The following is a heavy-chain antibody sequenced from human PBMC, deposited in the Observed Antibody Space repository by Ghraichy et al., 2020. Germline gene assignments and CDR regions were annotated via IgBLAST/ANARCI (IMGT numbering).Heavy chain of an antibody. Sequence: LNISCTVSGGSISSYYWSWIRQPPGKGLEWIGYIYYSGSTNYNPSLKSRVTISVDTSKNQFSLKLSSVTAADTAVYYCARGYRRGYCSSTSCYYDYYYYYMDVWGKGTTVTVSS. V-gene: IGHV4-59*01. D-gene: IGHD2-2*01. J-gene: IGHJ6*03. CDR3: ARGYRRGYCSSTSCYYDYYYYYMDV. CDR2: IYYSGST. CDR1: GGSISSYY.